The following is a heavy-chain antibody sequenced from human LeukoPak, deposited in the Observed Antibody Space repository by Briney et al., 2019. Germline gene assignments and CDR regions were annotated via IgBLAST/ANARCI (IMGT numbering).Heavy chain of an antibody. CDR1: GFTFSSYA. V-gene: IGHV3-30*04. J-gene: IGHJ5*02. CDR3: ARSPEYCSGGSCS. Sequence: PGGSLRLSCAASGFTFSSYAMHWVRQAPGKGLEWVAVISYDGSNKYYADSVKGRFTISRDNSKNTLYLQMNSLRAEDTAGYYCARSPEYCSGGSCSWGQGTLVTVSS. D-gene: IGHD2-15*01. CDR2: ISYDGSNK.